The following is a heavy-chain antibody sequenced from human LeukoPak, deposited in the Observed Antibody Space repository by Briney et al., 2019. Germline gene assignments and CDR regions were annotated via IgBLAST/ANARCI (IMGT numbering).Heavy chain of an antibody. CDR2: ISYSGST. CDR1: GGSISTYY. Sequence: SETLSLTCTVSGGSISTYYWSWIRQPPGKGLEWIGYISYSGSTNYSPSLKSRVTISVDTSKNQFSLKVSSVTAADTAVYYCARRCSGDYGHWFDPWGQGTLVTVSS. J-gene: IGHJ5*02. CDR3: ARRCSGDYGHWFDP. D-gene: IGHD4-17*01. V-gene: IGHV4-59*08.